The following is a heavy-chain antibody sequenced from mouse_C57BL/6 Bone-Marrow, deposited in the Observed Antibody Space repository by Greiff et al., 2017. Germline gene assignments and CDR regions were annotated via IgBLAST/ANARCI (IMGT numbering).Heavy chain of an antibody. Sequence: QVQLQQPGAELVMPGASVKLSCKASGYTFTSSWMHLVKQRPGQGLEWIGEIDPSDSYTNYNQKFKGKSTLTVDKSSSTAYMQLSSLTSEDSAVYYCARRGNWDRNYFDYWGQGTTLTVSS. V-gene: IGHV1-69*01. CDR3: ARRGNWDRNYFDY. J-gene: IGHJ2*01. CDR1: GYTFTSSW. CDR2: IDPSDSYT. D-gene: IGHD4-1*01.